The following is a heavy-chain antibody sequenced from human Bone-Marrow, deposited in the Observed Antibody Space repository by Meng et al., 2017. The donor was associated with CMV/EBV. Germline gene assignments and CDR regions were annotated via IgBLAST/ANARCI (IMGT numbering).Heavy chain of an antibody. CDR2: IWFDGSNK. D-gene: IGHD2-2*01. CDR1: GLIFSNHG. V-gene: IGHV3-33*01. CDR3: ARGSGCSNTSCYAFDY. Sequence: GESLKISCAASGLIFSNHGMHWVRQAPGRGLEWVSVIWFDGSNKYYADSVKGRFTISRDNAKNSLYLQMNSLRAEDTAVYYRARGSGCSNTSCYAFDYWGQGTVVTVSS. J-gene: IGHJ4*02.